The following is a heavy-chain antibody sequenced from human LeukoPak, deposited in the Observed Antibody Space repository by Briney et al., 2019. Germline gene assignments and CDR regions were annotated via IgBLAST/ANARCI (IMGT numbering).Heavy chain of an antibody. V-gene: IGHV3-23*01. CDR1: GFSFNNYV. CDR2: ISGDGART. Sequence: QPGGSLRLSCAASGFSFNNYVMSWVRQAPGKGLEWVSAISGDGARTYYADSVKGRFTISRDNSKNTLDLQMNSLRAEDTAVYYCAKDWSYGYPNWFDPWGQGTLVTVSS. D-gene: IGHD5-18*01. CDR3: AKDWSYGYPNWFDP. J-gene: IGHJ5*02.